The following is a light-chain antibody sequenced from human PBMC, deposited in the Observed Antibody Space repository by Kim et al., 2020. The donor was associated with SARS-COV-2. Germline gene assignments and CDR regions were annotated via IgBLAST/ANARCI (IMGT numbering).Light chain of an antibody. CDR3: SAWDSSLYAHV. CDR1: SNNVGYQG. CDR2: RNN. J-gene: IGLJ1*01. V-gene: IGLV10-54*01. Sequence: QTATLTCTGNSNNVGYQGAAWLQHHQGHPPKLLSYRNNNRPSGISERFSASRSGNTASLSITGLQPEDEADYYCSAWDSSLYAHVFGPGTKVTVL.